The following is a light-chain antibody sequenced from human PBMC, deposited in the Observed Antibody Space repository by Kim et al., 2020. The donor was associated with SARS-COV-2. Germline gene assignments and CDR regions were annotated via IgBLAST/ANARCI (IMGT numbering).Light chain of an antibody. CDR1: NIASNS. CDR2: YDS. Sequence: APEKTARITGGGNNIASNSVHWYQQKPGQAPVLVIYYDSDRPSGIPERFSGSNSGNTATLTISRVEAGDEADYYCQVWDSSSDPAVFGGGTQLTVL. V-gene: IGLV3-21*04. J-gene: IGLJ2*01. CDR3: QVWDSSSDPAV.